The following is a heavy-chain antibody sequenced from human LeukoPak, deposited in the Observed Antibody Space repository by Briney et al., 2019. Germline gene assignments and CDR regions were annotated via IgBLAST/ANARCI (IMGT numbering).Heavy chain of an antibody. CDR3: ARHVGEISTIDS. CDR2: IDPSDSYN. J-gene: IGHJ4*02. D-gene: IGHD1-26*01. V-gene: IGHV5-10-1*01. Sequence: KVSCKTSGYTFTSHWISWVRQMPGTGLEWMGKIDPSDSYNNYSPSFQGHVTISTDKSIATAYLQWSSLKASDTAVYYCARHVGEISTIDSWGQGTLVTVSS. CDR1: GYTFTSHW.